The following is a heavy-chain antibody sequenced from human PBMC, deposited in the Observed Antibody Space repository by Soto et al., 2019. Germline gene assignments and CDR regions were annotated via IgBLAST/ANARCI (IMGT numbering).Heavy chain of an antibody. CDR1: GGSISSSNW. Sequence: QVQLQESGPGLVKPSGTLSLTCAVSGGSISSSNWWSWVRPPPGKGLEWIGEIYHSGSTNYNPSLKSRVTISVDKSKNQFSLKLSSVTAADTAVYYCARGPAPVVGATWGYFDYWGQGTLVTVSS. V-gene: IGHV4-4*02. J-gene: IGHJ4*02. CDR3: ARGPAPVVGATWGYFDY. CDR2: IYHSGST. D-gene: IGHD1-26*01.